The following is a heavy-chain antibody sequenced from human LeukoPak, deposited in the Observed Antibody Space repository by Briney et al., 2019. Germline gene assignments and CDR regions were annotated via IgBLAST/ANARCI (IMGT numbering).Heavy chain of an antibody. J-gene: IGHJ4*02. Sequence: SETLSLTCAVYGGSFSGYYWSWIRQPPGKGLEWIGEINHSGSTNYNPSLKSRVTISVDTSKNQFSLKLSSVTAADTAVYYCARRSAYYYGSGSPFDYWGQGTLVTVSS. CDR3: ARRSAYYYGSGSPFDY. V-gene: IGHV4-34*01. D-gene: IGHD3-10*01. CDR2: INHSGST. CDR1: GGSFSGYY.